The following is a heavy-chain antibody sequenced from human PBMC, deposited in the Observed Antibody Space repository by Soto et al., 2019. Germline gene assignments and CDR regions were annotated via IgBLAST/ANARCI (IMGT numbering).Heavy chain of an antibody. J-gene: IGHJ4*02. D-gene: IGHD3-10*01. CDR2: IYYSGST. CDR1: GASINSGDYY. V-gene: IGHV4-30-4*01. Sequence: TLSLTGTVSGASINSGDYYRRWIRQPPGKGLEWIGHIYYSGSTYYNPSLKSRAGISVDSSKSQVSLKLTSVTAADTAVYLCARILMNYYRLDYWGQGALVTGSS. CDR3: ARILMNYYRLDY.